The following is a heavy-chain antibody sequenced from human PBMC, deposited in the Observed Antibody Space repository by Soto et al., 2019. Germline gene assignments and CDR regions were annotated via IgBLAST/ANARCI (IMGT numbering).Heavy chain of an antibody. CDR1: GGSISSSSYY. CDR3: ARLARIIAAAGTSAGWWFDP. V-gene: IGHV4-39*01. D-gene: IGHD6-13*01. Sequence: SETLSLTCTVSGGSISSSSYYWGWIRQPPGQGLEWIGSIYYSGSTYYNPSLKSRVTISVDTSKNQFSLKLSSVTAADTAVYYCARLARIIAAAGTSAGWWFDPWGQGTLVTVSS. J-gene: IGHJ5*02. CDR2: IYYSGST.